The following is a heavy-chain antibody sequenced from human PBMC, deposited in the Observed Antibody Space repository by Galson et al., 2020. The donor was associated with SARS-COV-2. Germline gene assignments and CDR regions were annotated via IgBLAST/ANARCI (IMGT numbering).Heavy chain of an antibody. Sequence: ASVKVSCKTSGYTFSDYYIHWVRQAPGQGLEWMGWINPNSGGTKYAQKFQGRVTMTRDTSITTAYMELSWLRSDDTAVYYCTRDRPAATSPPLTGFDPWGQGTLVTVS. V-gene: IGHV1-2*02. D-gene: IGHD2-15*01. CDR3: TRDRPAATSPPLTGFDP. CDR2: INPNSGGT. CDR1: GYTFSDYY. J-gene: IGHJ5*02.